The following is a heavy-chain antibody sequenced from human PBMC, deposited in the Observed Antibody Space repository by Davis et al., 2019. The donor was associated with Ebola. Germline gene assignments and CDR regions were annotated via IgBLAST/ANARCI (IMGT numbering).Heavy chain of an antibody. J-gene: IGHJ6*03. CDR3: ARDPLPAVVPAAMAFHYYYYYMDV. D-gene: IGHD2-2*01. V-gene: IGHV1-18*01. Sequence: ASVKVSCKASGYTFTSYGISWVRQAPGQGLEWMGWISAYNGNTNYAQKLQGRVTMTTDTSTSTAYMELRSLRSDDTAVYYCARDPLPAVVPAAMAFHYYYYYMDVWGKGTTVTVSS. CDR1: GYTFTSYG. CDR2: ISAYNGNT.